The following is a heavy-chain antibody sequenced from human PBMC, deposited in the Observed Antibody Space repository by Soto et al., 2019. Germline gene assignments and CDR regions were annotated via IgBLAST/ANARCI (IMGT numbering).Heavy chain of an antibody. CDR3: ASAGGTY. CDR2: IDSGSNFI. J-gene: IGHJ4*02. CDR1: GFTFHTYS. Sequence: EVLLVESGGGLVKPGGSLRLSCAASGFTFHTYSMNWVRQAPGKGLEWVSSIDSGSNFIHYADSVKGRFTISRDNANNSLDLQMNSLRAEDAAVYYCASAGGTYWGQGALVTVSS. D-gene: IGHD2-8*02. V-gene: IGHV3-21*01.